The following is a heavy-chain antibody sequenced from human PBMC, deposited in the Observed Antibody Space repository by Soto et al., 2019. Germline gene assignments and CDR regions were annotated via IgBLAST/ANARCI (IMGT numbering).Heavy chain of an antibody. Sequence: QVPLVQSGAEVKKRGASVKVSCKASGYMCNSYGMSWLRRAPGQGLEWIGWISGYNGKTDLAQKFQGRVTMTTEASTSTVYMELTSLRFDDTALYYCARDETYTAGWYFEHWGQGTLVTVPS. D-gene: IGHD6-19*01. J-gene: IGHJ4*02. CDR1: GYMCNSYG. V-gene: IGHV1-18*01. CDR2: ISGYNGKT. CDR3: ARDETYTAGWYFEH.